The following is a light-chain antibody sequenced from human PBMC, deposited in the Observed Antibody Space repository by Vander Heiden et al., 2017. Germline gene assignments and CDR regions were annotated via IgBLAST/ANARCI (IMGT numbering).Light chain of an antibody. Sequence: DIQMTHAPSSLSASVGDRVTITCRASQSISSYLNWYQQKPGKAPKLPIYAASSLQSGVPSRFSRSGSGTDFTLTISSLPPEDFATYYCQQSDSTPSTFGQGTKVEIK. CDR1: QSISSY. V-gene: IGKV1-39*01. CDR3: QQSDSTPST. CDR2: AAS. J-gene: IGKJ1*01.